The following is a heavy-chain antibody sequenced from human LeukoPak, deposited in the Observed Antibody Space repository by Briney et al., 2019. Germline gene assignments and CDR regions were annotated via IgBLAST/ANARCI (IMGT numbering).Heavy chain of an antibody. J-gene: IGHJ6*03. CDR2: INWDGDST. CDR3: ARRESTYQNYSYFYYMDV. Sequence: GGSLRLSCAASGFTFDDYGMTWVRQAPGKGLEWSSDINWDGDSTGYADSVKGRFTISRDNAKNYLYLQMSSLRAEDTALYYCARRESTYQNYSYFYYMDVWGKGTTVTVSS. CDR1: GFTFDDYG. V-gene: IGHV3-20*04.